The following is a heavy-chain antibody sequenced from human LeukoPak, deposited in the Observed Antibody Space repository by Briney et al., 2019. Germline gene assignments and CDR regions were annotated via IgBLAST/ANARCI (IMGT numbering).Heavy chain of an antibody. CDR2: ISGSGGST. CDR3: AKDLWFGELQDY. J-gene: IGHJ4*02. D-gene: IGHD3-10*01. V-gene: IGHV3-23*01. CDR1: GFTFSIYA. Sequence: GGSLRLSCAASGFTFSIYAMNWVRQAPGKGLEWVSAISGSGGSTYYADSLEGRFTISRDNSKNTLFLQMNSLRAEDTAVYYCAKDLWFGELQDYWGQGTLVTVSS.